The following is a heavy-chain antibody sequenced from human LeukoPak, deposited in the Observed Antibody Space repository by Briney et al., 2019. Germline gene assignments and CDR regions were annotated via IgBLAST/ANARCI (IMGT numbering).Heavy chain of an antibody. CDR3: ARRSYDRFTFDS. CDR1: DYSIRSGYY. D-gene: IGHD1-26*01. V-gene: IGHV4-38-2*01. Sequence: PSETLSLXCAVSDYSIRSGYYWGWFRQPPGKGLEWIATTYHTGSTYYNPSLKSRVTISVDKSKNHFSLKVTSVTAADTAVYYSARRSYDRFTFDSWGQGTLVTVSS. J-gene: IGHJ4*02. CDR2: TYHTGST.